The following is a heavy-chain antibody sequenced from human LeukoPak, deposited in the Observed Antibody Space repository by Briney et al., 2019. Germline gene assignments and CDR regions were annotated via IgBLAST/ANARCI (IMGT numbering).Heavy chain of an antibody. V-gene: IGHV4-34*01. Sequence: SETLSLACAVYGGSFSGYYWSWIRQPPGKRLEWIGEINHSGSTNYNPSLKSRVTISVDTSKNQFSLKLSSVTAADTAVYYCARQRGYYYGSGSYSVLDYWGQGTLVTVSS. J-gene: IGHJ4*02. D-gene: IGHD3-10*01. CDR3: ARQRGYYYGSGSYSVLDY. CDR1: GGSFSGYY. CDR2: INHSGST.